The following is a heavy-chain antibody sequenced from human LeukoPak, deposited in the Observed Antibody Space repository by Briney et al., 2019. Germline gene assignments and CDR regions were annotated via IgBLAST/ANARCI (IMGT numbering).Heavy chain of an antibody. J-gene: IGHJ4*02. D-gene: IGHD6-13*01. Sequence: GGSLRLSCSASGFTFSSYGMHWVRQAPGKGLEWVAIIQYDGSNKHYVDSVQGRFTISRDNSKNTLYLQMNSLRAEDTAVYYCAKERYSSSSLFAITPFDYWGQGTLVTVSS. CDR1: GFTFSSYG. CDR3: AKERYSSSSLFAITPFDY. V-gene: IGHV3-30*02. CDR2: IQYDGSNK.